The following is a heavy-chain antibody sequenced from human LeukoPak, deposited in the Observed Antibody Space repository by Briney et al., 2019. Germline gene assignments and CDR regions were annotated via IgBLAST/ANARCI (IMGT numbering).Heavy chain of an antibody. Sequence: ASVKVSCKASGYIFISYYIHWVRQAPGQGLEWMGVINPSDGSTNYAQKFQGRVTMTRDTSTRTIYMQLGSLRSEDTAVYYCARDVAREFDYWGQGALATVSS. V-gene: IGHV1-46*01. J-gene: IGHJ4*02. CDR2: INPSDGST. CDR1: GYIFISYY. D-gene: IGHD5-24*01. CDR3: ARDVAREFDY.